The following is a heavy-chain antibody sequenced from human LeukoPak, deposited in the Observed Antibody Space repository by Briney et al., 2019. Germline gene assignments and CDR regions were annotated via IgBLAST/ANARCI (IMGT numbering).Heavy chain of an antibody. CDR3: ARARITIFGVVIYSQYYFDY. Sequence: SETLSLTCTVSGGSISSYYWSWIRQPPGKGLEWIGYIYYSGSTNYNPSLKSRVTISVDTSKNQFSLKLSSVTAADTAVYYCARARITIFGVVIYSQYYFDYWGQGTLVTVSS. CDR1: GGSISSYY. J-gene: IGHJ4*02. CDR2: IYYSGST. D-gene: IGHD3-3*01. V-gene: IGHV4-59*12.